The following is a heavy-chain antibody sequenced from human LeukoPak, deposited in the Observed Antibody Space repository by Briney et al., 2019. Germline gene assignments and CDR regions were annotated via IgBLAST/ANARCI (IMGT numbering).Heavy chain of an antibody. CDR1: GFTFGDYA. J-gene: IGHJ6*02. V-gene: IGHV3-49*04. CDR2: IRRRAFGETA. D-gene: IGHD6-13*01. CDR3: TREGAAAAYGMDV. Sequence: GGSLRLSCTASGFTFGDYAVSWVRRAPGRGLEWVGLIRRRAFGETADYAASVKGRFIISRDDSKSIAYLQMNSLKTEDTAVYYCTREGAAAAYGMDVWGQGATVTVSS.